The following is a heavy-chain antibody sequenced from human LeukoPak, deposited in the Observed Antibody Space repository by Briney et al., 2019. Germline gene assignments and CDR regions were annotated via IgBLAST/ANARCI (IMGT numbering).Heavy chain of an antibody. D-gene: IGHD6-19*01. J-gene: IGHJ4*02. CDR1: GFTFTNAW. Sequence: PGGSLRLSCAASGFTFTNAWMNWVRQAPGKGLEWVGRIKSKPDGGTTDYAAPVKGRFTISGDDSKDTLYLQMNSLKTEDTAVYYCTTDPPSVAGWRDYWGQGTLVTVSS. CDR2: IKSKPDGGTT. CDR3: TTDPPSVAGWRDY. V-gene: IGHV3-15*01.